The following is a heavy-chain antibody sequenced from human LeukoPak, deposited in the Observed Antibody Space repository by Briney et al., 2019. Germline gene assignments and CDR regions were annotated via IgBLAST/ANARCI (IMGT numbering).Heavy chain of an antibody. CDR2: IYYSGST. CDR1: GGSISSYY. Sequence: SETLSLTCTVSGGSISSYYWSWIRQPPGKGLEWIGYIYYSGSTNYNPSLKSRVTISVDTSKNQFSLKLSSVTAADTAVYYCARDLSSSAFDPWGQGTLVTVSS. J-gene: IGHJ5*02. V-gene: IGHV4-59*12. CDR3: ARDLSSSAFDP. D-gene: IGHD6-6*01.